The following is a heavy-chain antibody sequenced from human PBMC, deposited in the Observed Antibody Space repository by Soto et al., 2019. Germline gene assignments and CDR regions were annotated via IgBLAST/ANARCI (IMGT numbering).Heavy chain of an antibody. CDR3: ARSMVRGDHSYYYYGMDV. CDR1: GYSFTSYW. D-gene: IGHD3-10*01. CDR2: IYPGDSDT. J-gene: IGHJ6*02. V-gene: IGHV5-51*01. Sequence: GESLKISCKGSGYSFTSYWIGWVRQMPGKGLEWMGIIYPGDSDTRYSPSFQGQVTISADKSISTAYLQWSSLKASDTAMYYCARSMVRGDHSYYYYGMDVWGQGTTVTVSS.